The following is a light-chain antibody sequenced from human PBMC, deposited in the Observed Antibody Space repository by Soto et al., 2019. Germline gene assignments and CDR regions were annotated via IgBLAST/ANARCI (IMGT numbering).Light chain of an antibody. CDR3: HQYGSSPPT. CDR1: QSVSTTY. Sequence: EIVLTQSPGTLSLSPGERATLSCRASQSVSTTYLAWYEQKPGQAPRLLIYGASSRATGTPDRFSGGGSGTAFTLTITRVEPEDFAVFYCHQYGSSPPTFGQGTRVEIK. V-gene: IGKV3-20*01. CDR2: GAS. J-gene: IGKJ1*01.